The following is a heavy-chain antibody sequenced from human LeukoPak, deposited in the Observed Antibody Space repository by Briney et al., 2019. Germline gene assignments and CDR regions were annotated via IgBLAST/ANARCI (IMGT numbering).Heavy chain of an antibody. V-gene: IGHV3-23*01. D-gene: IGHD3-22*01. CDR3: ASGGGYGDNDY. CDR1: GFTFSNYA. CDR2: ISASGDNT. J-gene: IGHJ4*02. Sequence: GGSLRLLCAASGFTFSNYAMTWVRQAPGKGLEWVSAISASGDNTYYADSVKGRFTISRDNSKNTLYILMNSLRADDTAVYFCASGGGYGDNDYWGQGTLVTVSS.